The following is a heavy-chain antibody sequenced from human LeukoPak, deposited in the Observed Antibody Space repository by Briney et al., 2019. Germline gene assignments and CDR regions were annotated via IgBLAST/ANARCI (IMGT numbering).Heavy chain of an antibody. J-gene: IGHJ4*02. CDR3: AKAVKESYYYTSGTYSAH. D-gene: IGHD3-10*01. Sequence: SVKVSCKASGGTFSTYAILWVRQAPGQGLEYMGGIIPIFGTATYAQRFQGRVTITADKSTSTAYMELGRLRSEDTAVYYCAKAVKESYYYTSGTYSAHWGQGTLVTVSS. CDR1: GGTFSTYA. V-gene: IGHV1-69*06. CDR2: IIPIFGTA.